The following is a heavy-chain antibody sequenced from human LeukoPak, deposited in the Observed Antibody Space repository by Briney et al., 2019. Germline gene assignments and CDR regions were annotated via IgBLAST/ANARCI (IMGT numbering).Heavy chain of an antibody. CDR1: GYTFATYA. V-gene: IGHV1-3*01. CDR2: INAGNGNT. D-gene: IGHD6-13*01. CDR3: ARDPIGSRWPYYFDY. J-gene: IGHJ4*02. Sequence: ASVMVSCKASGYTFATYAMNWVRQAPGQRLEWMGWINAGNGNTKYSQKFQARVTITRDTSASTAYMELSSLRSEDTAVYYCARDPIGSRWPYYFDYWGQGTLVTVSS.